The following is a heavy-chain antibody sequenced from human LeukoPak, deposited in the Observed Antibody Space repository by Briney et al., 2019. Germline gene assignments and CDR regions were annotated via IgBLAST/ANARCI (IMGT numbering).Heavy chain of an antibody. CDR1: GGTFSSYA. CDR2: IIPIFGTA. CDR3: ASMSSGCSSTSCYTFDY. J-gene: IGHJ4*02. D-gene: IGHD2-2*02. V-gene: IGHV1-69*13. Sequence: SVKVSCKASGGTFSSYAISWVRQAPGQGLEWMGGIIPIFGTANYAQKFQGRVTITADESTSTAYMELSSLRSEDTAVYYCASMSSGCSSTSCYTFDYWGQGTLVTVSS.